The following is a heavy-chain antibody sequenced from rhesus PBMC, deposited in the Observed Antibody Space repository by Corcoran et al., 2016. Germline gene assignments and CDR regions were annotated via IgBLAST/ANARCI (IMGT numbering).Heavy chain of an antibody. V-gene: IGHV2S1*01. D-gene: IGHD1-26*01. CDR1: GFSLSSTGLG. Sequence: VTLKESGPALVKPPQPLTLTCPFSGFSLSSTGLGVGWIRKPPGKALEWLSSIYWDDDKYYSTSLKSRLTISKDTSKNQVVLTMTNMDPVDTATYYCARGNYGTPYYWGQGVLVTVSS. J-gene: IGHJ4*01. CDR3: ARGNYGTPYY. CDR2: IYWDDDK.